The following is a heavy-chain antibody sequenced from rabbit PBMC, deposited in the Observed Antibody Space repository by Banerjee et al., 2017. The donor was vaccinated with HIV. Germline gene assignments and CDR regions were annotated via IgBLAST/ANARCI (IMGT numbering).Heavy chain of an antibody. V-gene: IGHV1S40*01. CDR2: IYTSSGSA. CDR1: GFSLSNNYV. J-gene: IGHJ4*01. D-gene: IGHD6-1*01. CDR3: VRGAGYGFKL. Sequence: QSLEESGGDLVKPGASLTLTCTASGFSLSNNYVMCWVRQAPGKGLEWIACIYTSSGSAHYASWAKGRFTISKTSSTTVTLQVTSLTAADTATYFCVRGAGYGFKLWGPGPSSP.